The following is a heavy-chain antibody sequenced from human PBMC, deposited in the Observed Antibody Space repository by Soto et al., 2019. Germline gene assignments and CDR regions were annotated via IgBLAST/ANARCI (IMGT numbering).Heavy chain of an antibody. Sequence: ASVKVSCKASGYTFTGYYMHWVRQAPGQGLEWMGWINPNSGGTNYAQKFQGWVTMTRDTSISTAYMELSRLRSDDTAVYYCARFRGVAAAGTHDYYGMDVWGQGTTVTVSS. V-gene: IGHV1-2*04. CDR3: ARFRGVAAAGTHDYYGMDV. J-gene: IGHJ6*02. CDR2: INPNSGGT. D-gene: IGHD6-13*01. CDR1: GYTFTGYY.